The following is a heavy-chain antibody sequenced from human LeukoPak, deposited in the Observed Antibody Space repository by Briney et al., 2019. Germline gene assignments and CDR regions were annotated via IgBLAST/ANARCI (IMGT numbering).Heavy chain of an antibody. V-gene: IGHV3-53*01. CDR3: ARGGIQLWLPMAD. D-gene: IGHD5-18*01. Sequence: GGSLRLSCAASGFIVSNKYMSWVRQAPGRGLEWVSIIYTGGSTYYADSVKGRFTISRDNSKNTLYLQMNSLRVEDTAVYYCARGGIQLWLPMADWGQETLVTVSS. CDR2: IYTGGST. CDR1: GFIVSNKY. J-gene: IGHJ4*02.